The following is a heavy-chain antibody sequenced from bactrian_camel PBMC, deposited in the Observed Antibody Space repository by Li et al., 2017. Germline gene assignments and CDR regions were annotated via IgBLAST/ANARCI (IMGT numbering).Heavy chain of an antibody. J-gene: IGHJ4*01. CDR2: IHGDGST. D-gene: IGHD5*01. V-gene: IGHV3S53*01. CDR1: GLTFVGGNC. Sequence: VQLVESGGGSVQAGGSLRLSCAASGLTFVGGNCMGWFRQVPGKKREGIALIHGDGSTNYADSVKGRFTISKENAKTLYLEMNSLKPEDTAMYYCAAESGVRGGSSRLSRYAYHYWGQGTQVTVS. CDR3: AAESGVRGGSSRLSRYAYHY.